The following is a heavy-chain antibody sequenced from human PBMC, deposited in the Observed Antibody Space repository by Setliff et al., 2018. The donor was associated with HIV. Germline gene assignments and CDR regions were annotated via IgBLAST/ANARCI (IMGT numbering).Heavy chain of an antibody. J-gene: IGHJ4*02. Sequence: SETLSLTCAVYGGSFSGYYWGWIRQPPGKGLQWIGSIHYSGSTYYQPSLRSRVSISVDTAKNQFSLNLKSVTAADTAVYYCARRGDSYILDYWGRGTLVTVSS. V-gene: IGHV4-34*01. CDR2: IHYSGST. CDR3: ARRGDSYILDY. D-gene: IGHD3-10*01. CDR1: GGSFSGYY.